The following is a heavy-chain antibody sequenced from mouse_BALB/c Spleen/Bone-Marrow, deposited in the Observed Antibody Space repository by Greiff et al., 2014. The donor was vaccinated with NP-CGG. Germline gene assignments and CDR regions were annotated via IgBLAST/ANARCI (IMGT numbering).Heavy chain of an antibody. J-gene: IGHJ3*01. CDR1: GFNIKDTY. D-gene: IGHD1-1*01. V-gene: IGHV14-3*02. Sequence: EVKLQESGAELVKPGASVKLSCTASGFNIKDTYMHWVKQRPEQGLEWIGRIDPANGNTKYDPKFQGKAAITADTSSNTAYLQLSSLTSEDTAVYYCAFYYYGSSPFAYWGQGTLVTVSA. CDR2: IDPANGNT. CDR3: AFYYYGSSPFAY.